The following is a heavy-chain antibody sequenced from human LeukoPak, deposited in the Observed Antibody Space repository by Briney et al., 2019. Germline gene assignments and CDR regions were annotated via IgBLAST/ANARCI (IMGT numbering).Heavy chain of an antibody. CDR2: IITIFGTA. J-gene: IGHJ3*02. CDR3: ARGASSRSPGAFDI. CDR1: GGTFSSYA. D-gene: IGHD6-13*01. V-gene: IGHV1-69*05. Sequence: ASVKVSCKASGGTFSSYAISWVRQAPGQGLEWMGGIITIFGTANYAQKFQGRVTITTDESTSTAYMELSSLRSEDTAVYYCARGASSRSPGAFDIWGQGTMVTVSS.